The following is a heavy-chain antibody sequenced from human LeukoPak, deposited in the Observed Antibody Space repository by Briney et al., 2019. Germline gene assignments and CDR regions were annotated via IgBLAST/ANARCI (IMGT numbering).Heavy chain of an antibody. CDR1: GDAFRSYY. Sequence: SETLSLTCPVSGDAFRSYYRSWIRQPPGKGLEWLGCIYSSWSTDYNPSLKSRVAFSVDTSESQFSLTPNSVTAADTAVYYCARRFSSTSGRWFDPWGHGTLVTVSS. J-gene: IGHJ5*02. CDR3: ARRFSSTSGRWFDP. V-gene: IGHV4-4*07. CDR2: IYSSWST. D-gene: IGHD6-19*01.